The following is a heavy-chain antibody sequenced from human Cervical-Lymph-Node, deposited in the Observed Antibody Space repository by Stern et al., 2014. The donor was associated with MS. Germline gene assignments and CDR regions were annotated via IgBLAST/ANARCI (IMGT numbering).Heavy chain of an antibody. V-gene: IGHV3-48*01. J-gene: IGHJ6*02. CDR2: ISSSGTII. CDR1: GLGLSRSS. Sequence: EVQLVESGRDFVPPGGSLRLSCAASGLGLSRSSFHWVRPAPGQGLEWVSYISSSGTIIHYADSGEGRFTISRDNSRNSVFLQMNSLTAEDTAVYYCARPDHYERYGMDVWGQGATVTVSS. D-gene: IGHD3-22*01. CDR3: ARPDHYERYGMDV.